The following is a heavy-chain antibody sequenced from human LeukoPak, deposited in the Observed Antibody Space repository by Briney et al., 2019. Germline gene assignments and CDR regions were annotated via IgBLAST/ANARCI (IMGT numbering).Heavy chain of an antibody. D-gene: IGHD1-26*01. Sequence: GGSLRLSCAASGFTFSSYEMNWVRQAPGKGLEWVSYISSSGSTIYYADSVRGRFTISKDNAKNSLYLQMNSLRAEDTAVYYCAKDRLGAMMYFDFWGQGTLVTVSS. V-gene: IGHV3-48*03. CDR3: AKDRLGAMMYFDF. CDR1: GFTFSSYE. J-gene: IGHJ4*02. CDR2: ISSSGSTI.